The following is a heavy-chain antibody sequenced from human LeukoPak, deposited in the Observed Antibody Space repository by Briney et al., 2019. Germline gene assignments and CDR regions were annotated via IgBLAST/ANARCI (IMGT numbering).Heavy chain of an antibody. J-gene: IGHJ4*02. CDR2: INPSGGST. V-gene: IGHV1-46*01. CDR1: GYTFTDYY. D-gene: IGHD4-17*01. Sequence: ASVKVSCKASGYTFTDYYMHWVRQAPGQGLEWMGIINPSGGSTSYAQKFQGRVTMTRDMSTSTVYMELSSLRSEDTAAYYCARAPSPYGYDYWGQGTLVTVSS. CDR3: ARAPSPYGYDY.